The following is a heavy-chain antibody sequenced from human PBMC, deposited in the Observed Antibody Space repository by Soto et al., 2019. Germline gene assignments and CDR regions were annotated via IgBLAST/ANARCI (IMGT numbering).Heavy chain of an antibody. D-gene: IGHD3-22*01. J-gene: IGHJ4*02. V-gene: IGHV5-10-1*01. CDR1: GYSFAGYW. CDR3: ARQIYDSDTGPNFQYYFDS. CDR2: IDPSDSQT. Sequence: GESLKISCKGSGYSFAGYWITWVRQKPGKGLEWMGRIDPSDSQTYYSPSFRGHVTISVTKSITTVFLQWSSLRASDTAMYYCARQIYDSDTGPNFQYYFDSWGQGTPVSVSS.